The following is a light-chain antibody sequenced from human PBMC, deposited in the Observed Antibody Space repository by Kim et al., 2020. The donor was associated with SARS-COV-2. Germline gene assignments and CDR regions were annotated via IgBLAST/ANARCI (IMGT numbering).Light chain of an antibody. CDR2: GKN. CDR3: NSRDNNDNLL. V-gene: IGLV3-19*01. CDR1: SIRSYY. Sequence: VAVGQTVRTTCQGDSIRSYYTSWCQQKPGQAPIVVFYGKNNRPSGIPDRFSVSSSGNTASLTITATQAGDEADYYCNSRDNNDNLLFGGGTQLTVL. J-gene: IGLJ2*01.